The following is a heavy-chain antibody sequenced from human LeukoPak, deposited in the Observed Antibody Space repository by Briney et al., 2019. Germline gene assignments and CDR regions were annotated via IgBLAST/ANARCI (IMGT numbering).Heavy chain of an antibody. CDR1: GFTFSDHW. J-gene: IGHJ4*02. D-gene: IGHD1/OR15-1a*01. CDR3: ARHIPRGNNYFDC. Sequence: GGSLRLSCAASGFTFSDHWMTWVRQAPGKRREWVANIKEDGSGKYYADSVKGRFTVSRDNAKNSLSLQMNSLGAEDTAVYYCARHIPRGNNYFDCWGQGTLVTVSS. CDR2: IKEDGSGK. V-gene: IGHV3-7*01.